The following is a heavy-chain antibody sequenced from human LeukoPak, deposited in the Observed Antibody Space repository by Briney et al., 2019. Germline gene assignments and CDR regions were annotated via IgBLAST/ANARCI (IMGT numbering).Heavy chain of an antibody. CDR2: ISGSGGST. V-gene: IGHV3-23*01. CDR1: GGSISSYY. Sequence: ETLSLTRTVSGGSISSYYWSWVRQAPGKGLEWVSAISGSGGSTYYADSVKGRFTISRDNSKNTLYLQMNSLRAEDTAVYYCAKDGPYGSGSNAFDIWGQGTMVTVSS. D-gene: IGHD3-10*01. CDR3: AKDGPYGSGSNAFDI. J-gene: IGHJ3*02.